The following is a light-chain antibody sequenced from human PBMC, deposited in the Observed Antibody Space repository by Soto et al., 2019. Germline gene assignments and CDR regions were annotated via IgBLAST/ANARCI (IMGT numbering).Light chain of an antibody. CDR2: DVT. CDR1: SSDVGGYNY. J-gene: IGLJ2*01. CDR3: SSYTTTSTPVV. Sequence: QSALTQPASVSGSPGQSITISCTGTSSDVGGYNYVSWYQQHPGKAPKLMIYDVTNRPSGVSNRFSGSKSGNTASLTISGLQAEDEADYYCSSYTTTSTPVVSGGGTQLTVL. V-gene: IGLV2-14*03.